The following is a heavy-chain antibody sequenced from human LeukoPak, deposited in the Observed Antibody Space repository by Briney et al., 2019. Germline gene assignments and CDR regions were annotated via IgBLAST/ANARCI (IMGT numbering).Heavy chain of an antibody. V-gene: IGHV4-34*01. CDR2: INHSGST. Sequence: SETLSLTCAVYGGSFSGYYWSWIRQPPGKGLEWIGEINHSGSTNYNPSLKSRVTISVDTSKNQISLKLSSVTAADTAVYYCARDLIYDYVWGSHRYAWFDPWGQGTLVTVSS. CDR1: GGSFSGYY. CDR3: ARDLIYDYVWGSHRYAWFDP. J-gene: IGHJ5*02. D-gene: IGHD3-16*02.